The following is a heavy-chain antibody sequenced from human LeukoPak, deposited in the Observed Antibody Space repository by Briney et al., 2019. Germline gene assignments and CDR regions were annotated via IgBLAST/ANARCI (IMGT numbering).Heavy chain of an antibody. V-gene: IGHV7-4-1*02. CDR1: GYSFTSFG. D-gene: IGHD5-12*01. CDR2: INTSTGNP. J-gene: IGHJ6*03. CDR3: ATRYRGSYYYYMDV. Sequence: ASVKVSCKASGYSFTSFGMNWVRQAPGQGLEWLGWINTSTGNPTYGQGFTGRFVFSMDTSVSTAYLQISSLKAEDTAVYYCATRYRGSYYYYMDVWGKGTTVIVSS.